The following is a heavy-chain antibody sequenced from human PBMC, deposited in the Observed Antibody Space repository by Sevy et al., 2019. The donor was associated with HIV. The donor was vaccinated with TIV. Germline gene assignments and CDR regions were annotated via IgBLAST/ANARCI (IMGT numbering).Heavy chain of an antibody. CDR3: ARGEGDLTI. CDR1: GGSFSGYY. J-gene: IGHJ4*02. Sequence: SETLSLTCAVYGGSFSGYYWSWIRQPPGKGLEWIGEINHSGSTNYNPSLKSRVTISVDTSKNQFTLKLSSVTAADTAVYYCARGEGDLTIWGQGTLVTVSS. V-gene: IGHV4-34*01. CDR2: INHSGST. D-gene: IGHD3-3*01.